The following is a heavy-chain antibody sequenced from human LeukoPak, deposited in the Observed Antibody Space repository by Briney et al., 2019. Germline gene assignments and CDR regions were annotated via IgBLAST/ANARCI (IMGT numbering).Heavy chain of an antibody. CDR1: GGSISSYY. J-gene: IGHJ6*03. V-gene: IGHV4-4*07. CDR3: ARVKSSTRGPYYHYYMDV. D-gene: IGHD3-10*01. Sequence: PSETLSLTCTVSGGSISSYYWSWVRQPAGKGLEWIGRIGTSGSIIYNPSLKSRVTISVDTSKNQLSLKVSSVTAADTAVYYCARVKSSTRGPYYHYYMDVWGKGTTVIVSS. CDR2: IGTSGSI.